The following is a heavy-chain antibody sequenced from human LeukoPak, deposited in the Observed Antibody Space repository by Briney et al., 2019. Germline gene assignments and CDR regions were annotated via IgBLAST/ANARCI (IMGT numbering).Heavy chain of an antibody. V-gene: IGHV4-31*03. D-gene: IGHD7-27*01. CDR3: AREQRIPNRGYADC. J-gene: IGHJ4*02. CDR2: MYYSGST. CDR1: GDSISSGAYY. Sequence: SETLSLTCSVSGDSISSGAYYWSWLRQHPGKGLEWIAYMYYSGSTYFNPSLNSRVTMSADTSKNQFSLKLSSVTAADTAVYYCAREQRIPNRGYADCWGQGTLITVSS.